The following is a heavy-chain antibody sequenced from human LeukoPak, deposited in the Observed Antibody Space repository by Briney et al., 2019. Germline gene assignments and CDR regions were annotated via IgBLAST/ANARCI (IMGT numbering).Heavy chain of an antibody. D-gene: IGHD6-13*01. CDR2: ISSSSSYI. CDR3: ARAPGQQLRGYYFDY. Sequence: GGSLRLSCAASGFAFSRYSMNWVRQAPGKGLEWVSSISSSSSYIYYADSVKGRFTISRDNAKNSLYLQMNSLRAEDTAVYYCARAPGQQLRGYYFDYWGQGTLVTVSS. CDR1: GFAFSRYS. J-gene: IGHJ4*02. V-gene: IGHV3-21*01.